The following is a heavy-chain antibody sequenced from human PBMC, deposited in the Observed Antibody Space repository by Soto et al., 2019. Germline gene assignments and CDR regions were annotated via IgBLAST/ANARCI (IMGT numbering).Heavy chain of an antibody. J-gene: IGHJ4*02. CDR2: INHSGST. CDR3: ARVHLGYCSGGSCLDY. Sequence: SETLSLTCAVYGGSFSGYYWSWIRQPPGKGLEWIGEINHSGSTNYNPSLKSRVTISVDTSKNQFSLKLSSVTAADTAVYYCARVHLGYCSGGSCLDYWGQGTLVTVSS. CDR1: GGSFSGYY. V-gene: IGHV4-34*01. D-gene: IGHD2-15*01.